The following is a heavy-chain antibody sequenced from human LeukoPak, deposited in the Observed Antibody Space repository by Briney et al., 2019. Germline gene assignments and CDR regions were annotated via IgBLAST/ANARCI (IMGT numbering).Heavy chain of an antibody. Sequence: GGSLRLSCVASGFTFSSYEMNWVRQAPGKGLEWVSYISSSGSIIHYTDSVKGRFTISRDNAKNSLYLQMNSLRTEDTAVYYCATHSGHDSDYGGQGTRVTVSS. V-gene: IGHV3-48*03. D-gene: IGHD5-12*01. CDR1: GFTFSSYE. J-gene: IGHJ4*02. CDR2: ISSSGSII. CDR3: ATHSGHDSDY.